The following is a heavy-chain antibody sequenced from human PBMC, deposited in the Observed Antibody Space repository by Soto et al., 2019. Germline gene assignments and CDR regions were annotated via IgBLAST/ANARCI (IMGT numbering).Heavy chain of an antibody. J-gene: IGHJ4*02. CDR3: ARDYGAGTYRHFDY. Sequence: QVQLQESGPGLVKPSETLSLTCTVSGASITPYYWSWIRQPAGQGLEWLGRLYTSGSTNYNPSLNSLVSMSVDTPKYRFSLRLTSVTAADTAVYYFARDYGAGTYRHFDYWGQGNLGAVAS. D-gene: IGHD3-10*01. V-gene: IGHV4-4*07. CDR1: GASITPYY. CDR2: LYTSGST.